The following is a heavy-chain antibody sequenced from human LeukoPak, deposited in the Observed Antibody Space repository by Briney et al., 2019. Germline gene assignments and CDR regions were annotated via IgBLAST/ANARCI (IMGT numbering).Heavy chain of an antibody. CDR3: ARDSAYYYDSSGYWGGVDY. D-gene: IGHD3-22*01. Sequence: GGSLRLSCAASGFTVSSNYMSWVRQAPGKGLEWVSVIHSGGSTYYADSVKGRFTISRDNSKNTLYLQMNSLRAEDTAVYYCARDSAYYYDSSGYWGGVDYWGQGTLVTVSS. CDR1: GFTVSSNY. CDR2: IHSGGST. J-gene: IGHJ4*02. V-gene: IGHV3-66*02.